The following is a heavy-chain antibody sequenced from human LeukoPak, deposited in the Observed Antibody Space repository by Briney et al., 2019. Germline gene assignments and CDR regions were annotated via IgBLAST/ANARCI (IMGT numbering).Heavy chain of an antibody. Sequence: GTLSLTCTVSGYTFSGCYLWGWIRPSPGVRLGLTGIICHSGNTYYKPSLKGRVTISGDTSKNTLSLNMTSVSAADTAIYYCARATFGGSTSAFEYWGQGILVTVSS. D-gene: IGHD2-2*01. CDR2: ICHSGNT. V-gene: IGHV4-38-2*02. CDR1: GYTFSGCYL. CDR3: ARATFGGSTSAFEY. J-gene: IGHJ4*02.